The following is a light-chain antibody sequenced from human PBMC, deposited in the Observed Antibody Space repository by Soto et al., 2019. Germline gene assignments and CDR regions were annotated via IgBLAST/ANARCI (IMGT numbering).Light chain of an antibody. CDR2: GNT. CDR3: QSYDSRLTGSKV. CDR1: RSNIGAPYD. V-gene: IGLV1-40*01. J-gene: IGLJ3*02. Sequence: QSVLTQPPSVSGAPGQRITISCTGSRSNIGAPYDVHWFQQLPGTAPKLLIYGNTNRPSGVPDRFSGSKSGTSASLAITGLQAEDEAVYYCQSYDSRLTGSKVFGGGTKLTVL.